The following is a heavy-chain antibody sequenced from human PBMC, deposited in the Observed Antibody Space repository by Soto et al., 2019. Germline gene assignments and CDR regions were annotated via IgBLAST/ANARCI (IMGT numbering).Heavy chain of an antibody. Sequence: QITLKETGPRLVRPTQTLTLTCSFSGFSVSSNGVGVGGIRQPPGKALEGLALIYWDDDKRYRSSLKSRLTFTKDTSKNQAVRILTSIDPVDTAPYYCAHWGAPLVPGCRGPTFDVWGQGTPVIVSS. J-gene: IGHJ3*01. D-gene: IGHD3-16*01. CDR2: IYWDDDK. CDR1: GFSVSSNGVG. CDR3: AHWGAPLVPGCRGPTFDV. V-gene: IGHV2-5*02.